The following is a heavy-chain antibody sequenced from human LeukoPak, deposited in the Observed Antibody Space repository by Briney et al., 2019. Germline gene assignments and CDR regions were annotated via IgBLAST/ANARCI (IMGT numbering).Heavy chain of an antibody. D-gene: IGHD4-17*01. Sequence: GGSLRLSCAASGFTFSSYGMHWVRQAPGKGLEWVAYIRYDGSKKYYVDSVRGRFTISRDNSKNTLYLQMNSLRAEDTAVYYCSKKGQNEDYGKPDWGQGTLVTVSS. J-gene: IGHJ4*02. V-gene: IGHV3-30*02. CDR3: SKKGQNEDYGKPD. CDR2: IRYDGSKK. CDR1: GFTFSSYG.